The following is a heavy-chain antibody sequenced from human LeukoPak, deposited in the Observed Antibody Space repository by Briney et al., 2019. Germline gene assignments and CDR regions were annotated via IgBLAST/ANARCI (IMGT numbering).Heavy chain of an antibody. D-gene: IGHD3-10*01. J-gene: IGHJ4*02. V-gene: IGHV1-2*02. CDR3: ARVPQTFIKAGNFDY. Sequence: GASVKASCNASGHTVTRYYMLWWRQAPGQGVEGRGWINPNSGVANYEKKFQGRGTMTRDTSISTAYMELSRLRSDDTAVYYCARVPQTFIKAGNFDYWGQGTLVTVSS. CDR2: INPNSGVA. CDR1: GHTVTRYY.